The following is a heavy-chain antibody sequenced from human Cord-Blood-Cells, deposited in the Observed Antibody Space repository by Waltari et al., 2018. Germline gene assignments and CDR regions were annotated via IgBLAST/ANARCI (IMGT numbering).Heavy chain of an antibody. CDR3: AKDTGPYNWNYYYYGMDG. J-gene: IGHJ6*02. CDR2: ISWNSGSI. Sequence: EVQLVESGGGLVQPGRSLRLSCAASGFTFDDYAMHWVRQAPGKGLEWVSGISWNSGSIGYADSVKGRFTISRDNAKNSLYLQMNSLRAEDTALYYCAKDTGPYNWNYYYYGMDGWGQGP. V-gene: IGHV3-9*01. D-gene: IGHD1-20*01. CDR1: GFTFDDYA.